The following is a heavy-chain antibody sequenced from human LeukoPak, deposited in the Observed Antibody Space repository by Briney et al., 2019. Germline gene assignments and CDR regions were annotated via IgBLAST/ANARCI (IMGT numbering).Heavy chain of an antibody. CDR3: ARDPSYYGSGSYGWFDP. CDR2: SNTDGSIT. Sequence: GGSLRLSCATTGFTFTSYWMNWVRQDPGKGLLWVSRSNTDGSITRYVDSVKGRFTISRDNAKKSLYLQMNSLRAEDTAVYYCARDPSYYGSGSYGWFDPWGQGTLVTVSS. CDR1: GFTFTSYW. J-gene: IGHJ5*02. V-gene: IGHV3-74*01. D-gene: IGHD3-10*01.